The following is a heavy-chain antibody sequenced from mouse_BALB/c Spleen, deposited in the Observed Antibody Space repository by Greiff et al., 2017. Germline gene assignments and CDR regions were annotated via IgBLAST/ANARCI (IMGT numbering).Heavy chain of an antibody. D-gene: IGHD2-1*01. Sequence: VKLQESGAELAKPGASVKMSCKASGYTFTSYWMHWVKQRPGQGLEWIGYINPSTGYTEYNQKFKDKATLTADKSSSTAYMQLSSLTSEDSAVYYCARRPLYYGNYVGAMDYWGQGTSVTVSS. CDR2: INPSTGYT. CDR1: GYTFTSYW. J-gene: IGHJ4*01. CDR3: ARRPLYYGNYVGAMDY. V-gene: IGHV1-7*01.